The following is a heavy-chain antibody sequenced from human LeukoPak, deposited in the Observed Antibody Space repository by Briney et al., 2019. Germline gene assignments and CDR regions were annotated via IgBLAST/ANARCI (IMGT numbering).Heavy chain of an antibody. D-gene: IGHD6-6*01. J-gene: IGHJ4*02. V-gene: IGHV4-59*02. Sequence: SETLSLTCTVSGGSVSSYYWSWIRQPPGKGLEWIGYIYYSGSTSYNPSLKSRVTISVDMSKNQFSLKLSSVTAADTAVYYCARVPRRIAARQAEFDYWGQGTLVTVSS. CDR3: ARVPRRIAARQAEFDY. CDR1: GGSVSSYY. CDR2: IYYSGST.